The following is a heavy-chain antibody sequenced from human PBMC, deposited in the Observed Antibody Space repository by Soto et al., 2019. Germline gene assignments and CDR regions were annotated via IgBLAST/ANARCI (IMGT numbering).Heavy chain of an antibody. CDR1: GASVSTGAYY. CDR2: VYESGYT. CDR3: VRALRHTAMVYHWFDP. J-gene: IGHJ5*02. D-gene: IGHD5-18*01. Sequence: PSETLSLTCTVSGASVSTGAYYWGWVRQRPGRGLEWIGYVYESGYTYYNMSLKSRLTISLDRSNNQFSLGLTSVTAADTAVYYCVRALRHTAMVYHWFDPWGQATLVTVSS. V-gene: IGHV4-31*03.